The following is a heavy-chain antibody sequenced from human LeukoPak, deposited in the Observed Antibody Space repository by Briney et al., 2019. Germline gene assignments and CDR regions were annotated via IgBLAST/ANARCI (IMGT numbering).Heavy chain of an antibody. CDR1: GGSISSSSYY. Sequence: SETLSLTCTVSGGSISSSSYYWGWIRQPPGKGLEWIGSKLYSGGTYYNPSLKSRVTVSVDTSKNQFSLKLRSVTAADTAVYYCARRIQRWLDAFDIWGQGTMVTVSS. J-gene: IGHJ3*02. CDR3: ARRIQRWLDAFDI. D-gene: IGHD5-18*01. V-gene: IGHV4-39*07. CDR2: KLYSGGT.